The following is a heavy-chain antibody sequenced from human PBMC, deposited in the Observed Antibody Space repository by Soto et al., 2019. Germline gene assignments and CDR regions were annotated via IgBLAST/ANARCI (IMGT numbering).Heavy chain of an antibody. D-gene: IGHD3-3*01. CDR3: AHTRYYDFWSGSSNWFDP. CDR2: IYWDDDK. V-gene: IGHV2-5*02. Sequence: SGPTLVNPTQTLTLTCTFSGFSLSTSGVGVGWIRQPPGKALEWLALIYWDDDKRYSPSLKSRLTITKDTSKNQVVLTMTNMDPVDTATYYCAHTRYYDFWSGSSNWFDPWGQGTLVTVSS. J-gene: IGHJ5*02. CDR1: GFSLSTSGVG.